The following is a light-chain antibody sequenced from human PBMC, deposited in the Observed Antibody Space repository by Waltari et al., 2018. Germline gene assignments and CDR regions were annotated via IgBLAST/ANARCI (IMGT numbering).Light chain of an antibody. J-gene: IGKJ2*01. V-gene: IGKV1-39*01. CDR3: QQSYTMPMYT. CDR2: AVF. Sequence: DIQMTQSPSSLSASVGDRVTITCRASQDISNNLKWYQQKPGKAPDLLIFAVFTLQSGVPSRFSGSRSGTEFTLTISSLQPEDSATYYCQQSYTMPMYTFGQGTKLEIK. CDR1: QDISNN.